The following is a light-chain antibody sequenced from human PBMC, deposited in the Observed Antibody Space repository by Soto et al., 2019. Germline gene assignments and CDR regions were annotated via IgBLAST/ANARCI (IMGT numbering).Light chain of an antibody. CDR1: SSDIGSYNY. CDR3: SSPRSSSFYV. Sequence: QSALTQPASVSGSPGQSITISCTGTSSDIGSYNYVSWYQQHPGQAPKLMIYDVTNRPSGVSNRFSGSKSGNTASLTISGLQAEDEAYYYCSSPRSSSFYVFGTGTKLTVL. J-gene: IGLJ1*01. V-gene: IGLV2-14*03. CDR2: DVT.